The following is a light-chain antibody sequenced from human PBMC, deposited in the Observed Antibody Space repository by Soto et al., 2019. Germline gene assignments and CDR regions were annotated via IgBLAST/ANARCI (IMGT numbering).Light chain of an antibody. CDR3: SSYTSSRTLLV. CDR1: SSDVGGYNY. Sequence: QSALTQPASVSGSPGQSITISCTGTSSDVGGYNYVSWYQQHPGKAPKLMIYEVSNRPSGVSNRFSGSKSGNTASLTISGLQAEDEADYYCSSYTSSRTLLVFGTGTKLTVL. V-gene: IGLV2-14*01. CDR2: EVS. J-gene: IGLJ1*01.